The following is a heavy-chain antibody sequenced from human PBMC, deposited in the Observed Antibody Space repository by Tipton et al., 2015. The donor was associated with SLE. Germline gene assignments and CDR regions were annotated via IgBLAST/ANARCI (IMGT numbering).Heavy chain of an antibody. D-gene: IGHD5-24*01. CDR2: IYYRGTT. J-gene: IGHJ4*02. CDR3: ARVARDGYKSGFDY. V-gene: IGHV4-31*03. CDR1: GGSISSGGYY. Sequence: TLSLTCSVSGGSISSGGYYWSWIRQYPGKGLEWIGYIYYRGTTHYNPSLESRASIPVDTSKNQFSLKLSSVTAADTAVYYCARVARDGYKSGFDYWGQGTLVTVSS.